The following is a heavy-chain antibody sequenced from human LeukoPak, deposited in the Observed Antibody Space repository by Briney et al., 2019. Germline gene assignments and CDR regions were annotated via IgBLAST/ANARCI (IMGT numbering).Heavy chain of an antibody. D-gene: IGHD5-18*01. Sequence: GRSLRLSCAASGFTFSSYAMHWVRQAPGKGLEWVAVISYDGSNKYYADSVKGRFTISRDNPKNTLCLQMNSLRAEDTAVYYCARPTAMVTAYFDYWGQGTLVTVSS. CDR1: GFTFSSYA. V-gene: IGHV3-30-3*01. CDR3: ARPTAMVTAYFDY. CDR2: ISYDGSNK. J-gene: IGHJ4*02.